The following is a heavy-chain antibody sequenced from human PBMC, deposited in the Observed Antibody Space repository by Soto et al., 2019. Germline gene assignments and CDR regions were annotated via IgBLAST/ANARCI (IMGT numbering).Heavy chain of an antibody. CDR1: GFSFRDFS. CDR2: IDLSGTTT. V-gene: IGHV3-23*01. J-gene: IGHJ4*02. Sequence: EVQLLESGGDLVQPWGSLRLSCAASGFSFRDFSMNWFRQAPGKGLEWVSFIDLSGTTTYYRDSVKGRFTMSKDKSRKTVYLQMNSLRVEDTAIYYCAKDRVPDGIYSSDYWGQGVLVTVSS. CDR3: AKDRVPDGIYSSDY. D-gene: IGHD2-15*01.